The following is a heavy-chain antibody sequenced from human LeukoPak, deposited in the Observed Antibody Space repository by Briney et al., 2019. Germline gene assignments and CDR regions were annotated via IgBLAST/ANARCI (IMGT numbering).Heavy chain of an antibody. Sequence: PSEALSLTCTVSGGSISSSSYYWGWIRQPPGKGLEWIGSIYYSGSTYYNPSFKSRVTISVDTSKSHFSLKLTSVTAADTALYYCARKVPNSSWYWYFDLWGGGTLVTVSS. D-gene: IGHD6-13*01. V-gene: IGHV4-39*02. J-gene: IGHJ2*01. CDR1: GGSISSSSYY. CDR3: ARKVPNSSWYWYFDL. CDR2: IYYSGST.